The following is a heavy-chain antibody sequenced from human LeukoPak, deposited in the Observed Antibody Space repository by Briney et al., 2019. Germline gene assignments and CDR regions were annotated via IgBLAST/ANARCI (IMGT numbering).Heavy chain of an antibody. J-gene: IGHJ4*02. CDR3: ATDYYYDSSGSYYTIDY. CDR2: FYLEDGET. Sequence: ASVKVSCKVSGYTLTELSMHWVRQAPGKGRGWMGGFYLEDGETFYAQKFQGRVTMTEDTSTDTAYMELSSLRSEDTAVYYCATDYYYDSSGSYYTIDYWGQGTLVTVSS. CDR1: GYTLTELS. V-gene: IGHV1-24*01. D-gene: IGHD3-22*01.